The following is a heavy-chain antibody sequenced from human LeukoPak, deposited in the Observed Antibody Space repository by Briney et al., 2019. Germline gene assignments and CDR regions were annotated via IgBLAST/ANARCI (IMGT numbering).Heavy chain of an antibody. CDR1: GYTFTSYG. J-gene: IGHJ3*02. CDR3: ARVRGAPDPLRAFDI. V-gene: IGHV1-18*01. CDR2: ISAYNGNT. D-gene: IGHD3-10*01. Sequence: ASVKVSCRASGYTFTSYGISWVRQAPGQGLEWMGWISAYNGNTNYAQKLQGRVTMTTDTSTSTAYMELRSLRSDDTAVYYCARVRGAPDPLRAFDIWGQGTMVTVSS.